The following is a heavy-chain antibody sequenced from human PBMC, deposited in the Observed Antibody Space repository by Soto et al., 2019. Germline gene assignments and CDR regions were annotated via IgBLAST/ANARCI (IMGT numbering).Heavy chain of an antibody. CDR3: ARQQGYCSGGSCYGRSPHFDY. CDR1: GGSISSYY. V-gene: IGHV4-59*08. CDR2: IYYSGST. D-gene: IGHD2-15*01. Sequence: QVQLQESGPGLVKPSETLSLTCTVSGGSISSYYWSWIRQPPGKGLEWIGYIYYSGSTNYNPSLKSRVTISVDTSKNQFSLKLSSVTAADTAVYYCARQQGYCSGGSCYGRSPHFDYWGQGTLVTVSS. J-gene: IGHJ4*02.